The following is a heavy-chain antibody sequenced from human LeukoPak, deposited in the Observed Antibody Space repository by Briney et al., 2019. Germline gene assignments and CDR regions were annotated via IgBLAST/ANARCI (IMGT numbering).Heavy chain of an antibody. CDR3: ARGIVATLGYFDY. J-gene: IGHJ4*02. D-gene: IGHD5-12*01. CDR2: IYYSGST. CDR1: GGSISSSSYY. V-gene: IGHV4-39*07. Sequence: SETLSLTCTVSGGSISSSSYYWGWIRQPPGKGLEWIGSIYYSGSTYYSPSLKSRVTISVDTSKNQFSLKLTSVTAADTAVYYCARGIVATLGYFDYWGQGTLVTVSS.